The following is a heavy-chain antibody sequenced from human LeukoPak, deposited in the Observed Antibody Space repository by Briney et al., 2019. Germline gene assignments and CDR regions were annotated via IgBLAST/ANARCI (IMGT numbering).Heavy chain of an antibody. D-gene: IGHD3-16*02. J-gene: IGHJ3*02. CDR2: IYYSGST. CDR3: AKVITFGGVIVIPDAFDI. Sequence: SETLSLTCIVSGGSISSYYWSWLRQPPGKGLEWIGYIYYSGSTYYNPSLKSRVTISVDTSKNQFSLKLSSVTAADTAVYYCAKVITFGGVIVIPDAFDIWGQGTMVTVSS. CDR1: GGSISSYY. V-gene: IGHV4-59*12.